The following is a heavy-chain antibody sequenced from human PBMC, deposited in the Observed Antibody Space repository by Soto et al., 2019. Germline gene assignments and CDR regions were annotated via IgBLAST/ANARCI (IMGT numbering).Heavy chain of an antibody. J-gene: IGHJ4*02. CDR1: GGSISSYY. D-gene: IGHD1-26*01. CDR3: ARLGGSYAVPHFDY. Sequence: SETLSLTCPVSGGSISSYYWSWIRQPPGKGLEWIGYIYYSGSTNYNPSLKSRVTISVDTSKNQFSLKLSSVTAADTAVYYCARLGGSYAVPHFDYWGQGTLVTVSS. V-gene: IGHV4-59*01. CDR2: IYYSGST.